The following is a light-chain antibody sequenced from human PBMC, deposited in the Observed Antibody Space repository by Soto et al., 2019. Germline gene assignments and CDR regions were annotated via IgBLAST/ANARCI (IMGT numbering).Light chain of an antibody. Sequence: DIQMTQSPSTLSASVGDRVTISCRARQNVGDWLAWYQQKPGKAPKVLIYKASTLETGVPSRFSGSGSGTEFTLTISSLQPDDFATYYCQQYNTFSTFGQGTKLEIK. J-gene: IGKJ2*01. V-gene: IGKV1-5*03. CDR1: QNVGDW. CDR3: QQYNTFST. CDR2: KAS.